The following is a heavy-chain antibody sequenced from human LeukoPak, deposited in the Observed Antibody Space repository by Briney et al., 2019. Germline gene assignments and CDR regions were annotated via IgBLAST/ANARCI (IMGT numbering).Heavy chain of an antibody. CDR1: GFTFSSYG. CDR2: IWYDGSNK. Sequence: GRSLRLSCAASGFTFSSYGMHWVRQAPGKGLEWVAVIWYDGSNKYYADSVKGRFTISRDNSKNTPYLQMNSLRAEDTAVYYCAKDSGSKGYSFYYMDVWGKGTTVTVSS. V-gene: IGHV3-33*06. CDR3: AKDSGSKGYSFYYMDV. D-gene: IGHD2-15*01. J-gene: IGHJ6*03.